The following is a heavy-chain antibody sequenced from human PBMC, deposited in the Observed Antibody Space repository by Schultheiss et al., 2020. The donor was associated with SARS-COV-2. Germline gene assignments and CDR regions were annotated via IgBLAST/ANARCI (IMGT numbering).Heavy chain of an antibody. V-gene: IGHV3-11*01. D-gene: IGHD3-22*01. CDR1: GGSINSYH. Sequence: LSLTCTVSGGSINSYHWSWIRQPAGKGLEWLSYIVGSSSTIYYADSVKGRFTISRDNSKNTLYLQMNSLRAEDTAVYYCAKVRSGLNFFDYWGQGTLVTVSS. CDR3: AKVRSGLNFFDY. CDR2: IVGSSSTI. J-gene: IGHJ4*02.